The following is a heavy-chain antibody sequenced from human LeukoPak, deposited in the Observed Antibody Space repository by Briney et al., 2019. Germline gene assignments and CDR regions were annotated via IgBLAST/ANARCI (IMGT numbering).Heavy chain of an antibody. D-gene: IGHD3-3*01. CDR2: IIPIFGTA. CDR1: GYTLTELS. V-gene: IGHV1-69*13. CDR3: ARNRYDFWSGYYNYFDY. J-gene: IGHJ4*02. Sequence: ASVKVSCKVSGYTLTELSMHWVRQAPGQGLEWMGGIIPIFGTANYAQKFQGRVTITADESTSTAYMELSSLRSEDTAVYYCARNRYDFWSGYYNYFDYWGQGTLVTVSS.